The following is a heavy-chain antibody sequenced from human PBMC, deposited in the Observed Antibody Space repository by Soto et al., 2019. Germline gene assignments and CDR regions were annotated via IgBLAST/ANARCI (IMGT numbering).Heavy chain of an antibody. J-gene: IGHJ5*02. D-gene: IGHD3-16*01. V-gene: IGHV4-31*03. CDR1: GGSISSGAYY. CDR2: IYYSGST. CDR3: ARVRSGVGYNWFDP. Sequence: SETLSLTCTVSGGSISSGAYYWSWIRQHPGRGLEWIGYIYYSGSTYYNPSLKSRVTISVDTSKSQFSLKLSSVTAADTAVYYCARVRSGVGYNWFDPWGQGTLVTVSS.